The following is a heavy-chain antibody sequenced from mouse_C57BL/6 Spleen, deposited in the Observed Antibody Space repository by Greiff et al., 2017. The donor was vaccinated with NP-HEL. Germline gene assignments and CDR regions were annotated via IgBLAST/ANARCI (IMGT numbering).Heavy chain of an antibody. Sequence: EVQLVESGGDLVKPGGSLKLSCAASGFTFSSYGMSWVRQTPDKRLEWVATISRGGSYTYYPDSVKGRFTFSRDNAKNTLYLQMSSLKSEDTAMYYCARQPGALTGTGIGFDYWGQGTTLTVSS. V-gene: IGHV5-6*01. CDR3: ARQPGALTGTGIGFDY. D-gene: IGHD4-1*01. CDR1: GFTFSSYG. J-gene: IGHJ2*01. CDR2: ISRGGSYT.